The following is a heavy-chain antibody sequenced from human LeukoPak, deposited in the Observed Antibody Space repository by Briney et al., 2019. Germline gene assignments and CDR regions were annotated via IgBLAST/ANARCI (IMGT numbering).Heavy chain of an antibody. CDR1: GFTFSNYW. CDR2: IKPDGSEK. Sequence: PGGSLRLSCAASGFTFSNYWMGWVRQAPGKGVEWVANIKPDGSEKYYVDSVKGRFTISRDNAKNSLSLQMSSLRAEDTAVYYCARDPTTSQGSDAFDIWGQGTRVTVSS. V-gene: IGHV3-7*01. D-gene: IGHD1-1*01. CDR3: ARDPTTSQGSDAFDI. J-gene: IGHJ3*02.